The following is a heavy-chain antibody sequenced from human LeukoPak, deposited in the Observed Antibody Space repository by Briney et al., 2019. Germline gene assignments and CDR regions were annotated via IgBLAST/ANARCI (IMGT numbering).Heavy chain of an antibody. Sequence: GASVKVSCKASGYTFTSYYMHWVRQAPGQGLEWMGIINPSGGSTSYAQKFQGRVTITRDTSTSTVYMELSSLRSEDTAVYYCARGNLTYYDFWSGYHFDYWGQGTLVTVSS. CDR2: INPSGGST. J-gene: IGHJ4*02. CDR3: ARGNLTYYDFWSGYHFDY. V-gene: IGHV1-46*03. CDR1: GYTFTSYY. D-gene: IGHD3-3*01.